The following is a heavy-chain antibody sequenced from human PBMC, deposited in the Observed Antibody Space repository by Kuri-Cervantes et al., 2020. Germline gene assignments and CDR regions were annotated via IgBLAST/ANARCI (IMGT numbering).Heavy chain of an antibody. D-gene: IGHD2-15*01. Sequence: GESLKISCVGSGFRFSGSPMHWVRQASGKGPQWVGRIRAKGNNYATAYVESVEGRFTISRDDSENMLYLHMDNLKTEDTAVYYCAAARTRPLEAAGPLDYWGQGSLVTVSS. CDR1: GFRFSGSP. CDR3: AAARTRPLEAAGPLDY. J-gene: IGHJ4*02. V-gene: IGHV3-73*01. CDR2: IRAKGNNYAT.